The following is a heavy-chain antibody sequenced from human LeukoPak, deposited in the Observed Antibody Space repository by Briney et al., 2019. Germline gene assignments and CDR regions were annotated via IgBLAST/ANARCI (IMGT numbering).Heavy chain of an antibody. V-gene: IGHV3-64D*06. CDR2: ISRNGGST. CDR1: GFTFNSYP. Sequence: GGSLRLSCSASGFTFNSYPVHWVRQAPGKGLEYVSGISRNGGSTYYADSEKGRFAISRDNSKNTLYLQMSSLRAEDTAVYYCVKESGFMVAPNSAFDIWGQGTMVTVSS. CDR3: VKESGFMVAPNSAFDI. J-gene: IGHJ3*02. D-gene: IGHD4/OR15-4a*01.